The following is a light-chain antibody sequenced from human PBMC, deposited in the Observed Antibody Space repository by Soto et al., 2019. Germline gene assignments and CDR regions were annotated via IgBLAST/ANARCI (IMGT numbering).Light chain of an antibody. CDR3: SSYTSSSTPYV. V-gene: IGLV2-14*01. J-gene: IGLJ1*01. Sequence: QSALTQPASVSGSPGQSITISCTGTSSDVGGYNYVSWYQQHPGKAPKLMIYDVSSRPSGVSNRFSGAKSGNTASLTISGFQTEDEADYYCSSYTSSSTPYVFGTGTKLTVL. CDR1: SSDVGGYNY. CDR2: DVS.